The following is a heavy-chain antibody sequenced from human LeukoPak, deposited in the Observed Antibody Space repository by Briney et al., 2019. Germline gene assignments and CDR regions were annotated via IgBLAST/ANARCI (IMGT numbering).Heavy chain of an antibody. V-gene: IGHV3-48*03. J-gene: IGHJ6*03. D-gene: IGHD4-17*01. CDR2: ISSSGSTI. CDR3: ARCGDPYYYYYYMDV. Sequence: GGSLRLSCAASGFTFSSYEMNWVRQAPGKGLEWVSYISSSGSTIYYADSVKGRFIISRDNSKNTLYLQMNSLRAEDTAVYYCARCGDPYYYYYYMDVWGKGTTVTISS. CDR1: GFTFSSYE.